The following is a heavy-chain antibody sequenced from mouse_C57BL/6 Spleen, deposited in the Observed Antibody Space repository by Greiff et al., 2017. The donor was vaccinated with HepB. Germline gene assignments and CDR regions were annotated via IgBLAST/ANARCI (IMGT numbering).Heavy chain of an antibody. J-gene: IGHJ4*01. CDR3: ARKLGRDAMDY. D-gene: IGHD4-1*01. V-gene: IGHV5-17*01. Sequence: EVKLVESGGGLVKPGGSLKLSCAASGFTFSDYGMHWVRQAPEKGLEWVAYISSGSSTIYYADTVKGRFTIYRDNAKNTLFLQMTSLRSEDTAMYYCARKLGRDAMDYWGQGTSVTVAS. CDR2: ISSGSSTI. CDR1: GFTFSDYG.